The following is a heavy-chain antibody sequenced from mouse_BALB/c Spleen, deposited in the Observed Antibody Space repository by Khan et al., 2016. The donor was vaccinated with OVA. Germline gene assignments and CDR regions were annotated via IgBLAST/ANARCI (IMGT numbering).Heavy chain of an antibody. CDR3: TTGWGYDMDY. J-gene: IGHJ4*01. V-gene: IGHV14-4*02. CDR2: IDPDNGDT. D-gene: IGHD2-1*01. Sequence: VQLKQSGADLVRSGASVKLSCIASGFNIRHYYLHWVKQRPEQGLEWIGWIDPDNGDTEFDPKFQGKATLTAATSSNPSYLQISRLKYEDIAVYDRTTGWGYDMDYWGQGTSVTVAS. CDR1: GFNIRHYY.